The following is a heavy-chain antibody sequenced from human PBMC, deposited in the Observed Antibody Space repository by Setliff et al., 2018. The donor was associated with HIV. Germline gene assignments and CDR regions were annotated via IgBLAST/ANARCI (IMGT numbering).Heavy chain of an antibody. J-gene: IGHJ3*01. CDR2: IYPGDSDT. Sequence: PGESLKISCQASGYSFTKFWIGWVRQRPGKGLEWMGIIYPGDSDTKYSPSFQGQVSISADKSTSTAFLQWISLKASDTATYYCARQPSGFLNPKDSFDFWGQGTRVTVSS. CDR1: GYSFTKFW. V-gene: IGHV5-51*01. CDR3: ARQPSGFLNPKDSFDF.